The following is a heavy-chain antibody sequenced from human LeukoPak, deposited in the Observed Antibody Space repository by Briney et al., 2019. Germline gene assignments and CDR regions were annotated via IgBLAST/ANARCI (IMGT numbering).Heavy chain of an antibody. Sequence: PSETLSLTCAVYGGSFSGHYWSWIRQPPGKGLEWIGEINHSGSTNYNPSLKSRVTISVDTSKNQFSLKLSSVTAADTAVYYCARGLSNRWIDYWGQGTLVTVSS. CDR3: ARGLSNRWIDY. CDR1: GGSFSGHY. D-gene: IGHD1-14*01. J-gene: IGHJ4*02. V-gene: IGHV4-34*01. CDR2: INHSGST.